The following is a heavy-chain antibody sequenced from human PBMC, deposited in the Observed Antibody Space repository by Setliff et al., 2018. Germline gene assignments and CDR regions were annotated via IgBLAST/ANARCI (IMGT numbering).Heavy chain of an antibody. D-gene: IGHD6-6*01. CDR1: GYTFTSFG. V-gene: IGHV1-69*05. CDR3: VREGVDRRSSTDYRYYMDV. J-gene: IGHJ6*03. CDR2: TIPMFGTT. Sequence: ASVKVSCKASGYTFTSFGINWVRQAPGQGLEWMGGTIPMFGTTEYAQKFQGRLTIITDESTNTAFMQLSSLRSDDTAVYYCVREGVDRRSSTDYRYYMDVWGKGTTVTVSS.